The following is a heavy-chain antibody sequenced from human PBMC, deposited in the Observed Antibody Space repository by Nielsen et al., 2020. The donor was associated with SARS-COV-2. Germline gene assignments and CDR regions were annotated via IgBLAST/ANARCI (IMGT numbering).Heavy chain of an antibody. V-gene: IGHV7-4-1*02. D-gene: IGHD6-19*01. CDR2: INTNTGNP. J-gene: IGHJ4*02. CDR1: GYTFTSYA. Sequence: ASLKVSCKASGYTFTSYAMNWVRQAPGQGLEWMGWINTNTGNPTYAQGFTGRFVFSLDTSASTAYLQISSLKAEDTAVYYCARASSGWYWDRSFDYWGQGTLVTVSS. CDR3: ARASSGWYWDRSFDY.